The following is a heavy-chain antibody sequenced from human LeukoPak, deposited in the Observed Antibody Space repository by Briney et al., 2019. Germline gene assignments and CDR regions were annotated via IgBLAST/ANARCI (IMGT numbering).Heavy chain of an antibody. CDR2: IYYSGST. CDR1: GGSISSYY. V-gene: IGHV4-59*01. Sequence: SETLSLTCTVSGGSISSYYWSWIRQPPGKGLEWIGYIYYSGSTNYNPSLKSRVTISVDTSKNQFSLKLSSVTAADTAVYYCAREVVAAPGTVDYWGQGTLVTVSS. CDR3: AREVVAAPGTVDY. J-gene: IGHJ4*01. D-gene: IGHD6-13*01.